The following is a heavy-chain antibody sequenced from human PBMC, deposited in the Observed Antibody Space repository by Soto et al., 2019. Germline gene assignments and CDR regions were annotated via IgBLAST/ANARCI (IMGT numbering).Heavy chain of an antibody. Sequence: PSETLSLTCTVSGGSISSSSYYWGWIRQPPGKGLEWIGSIYYSGSTYYNPSLKSRVTISVDTSKNQFSLKLSSVTAADTAVYFCARSSSHCSGTKCPYYYYYYGMDVWGQGTTVTVS. V-gene: IGHV4-39*01. CDR2: IYYSGST. D-gene: IGHD2-15*01. CDR3: ARSSSHCSGTKCPYYYYYYGMDV. CDR1: GGSISSSSYY. J-gene: IGHJ6*02.